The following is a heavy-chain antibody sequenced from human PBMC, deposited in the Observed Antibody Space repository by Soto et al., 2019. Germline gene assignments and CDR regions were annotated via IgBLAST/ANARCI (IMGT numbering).Heavy chain of an antibody. J-gene: IGHJ3*02. CDR1: KSIFTGYG. Sequence: SLRLSCAASKSIFTGYGMHWVRQTPGKGLEWVAVIRFDGTDEHYADSVKGRFTISRDNSKNMLYLQMGSLRAEEMAVYYCARERCSGDSCYFLNIWGQGTMVPVSS. D-gene: IGHD2-15*01. V-gene: IGHV3-30*02. CDR2: IRFDGTDE. CDR3: ARERCSGDSCYFLNI.